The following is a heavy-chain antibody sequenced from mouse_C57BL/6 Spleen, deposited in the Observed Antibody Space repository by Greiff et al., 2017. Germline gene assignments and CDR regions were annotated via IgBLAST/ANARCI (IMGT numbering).Heavy chain of an antibody. D-gene: IGHD1-1*01. CDR3: ARGTYYGSRGFAY. CDR1: GYAFSSYW. V-gene: IGHV1-80*01. CDR2: IYPGDGDT. Sequence: VQLQQSGAELVKPGASVTISCKASGYAFSSYWMNWVKQRPGKGLEWIGQIYPGDGDTNYNGKFKGKATLTADKSSSTAYMQLSSLTSEDSAVYFCARGTYYGSRGFAYWGQGTLVTVSA. J-gene: IGHJ3*01.